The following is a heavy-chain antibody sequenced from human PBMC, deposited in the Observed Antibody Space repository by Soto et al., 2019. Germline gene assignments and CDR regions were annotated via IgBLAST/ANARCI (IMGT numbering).Heavy chain of an antibody. CDR2: IYYSGST. CDR3: ARDIAGHSSSSTYYYYGMDV. V-gene: IGHV4-31*03. D-gene: IGHD6-6*01. J-gene: IGHJ6*02. CDR1: GGSISSGGYY. Sequence: KTSETLSLTCTVSGGSISSGGYYWSWIRQHPGKGLEWIGYIYYSGSTYYNPPLKSRVTISVDTSKNQFSLKLSSVTAADTAVYYCARDIAGHSSSSTYYYYGMDVWGQGTTVTVSS.